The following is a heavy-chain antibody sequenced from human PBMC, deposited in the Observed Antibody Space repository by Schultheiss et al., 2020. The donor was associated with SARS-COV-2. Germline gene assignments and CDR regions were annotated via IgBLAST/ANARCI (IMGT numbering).Heavy chain of an antibody. J-gene: IGHJ4*02. D-gene: IGHD2-21*02. V-gene: IGHV2-70*01. CDR1: GYSLSGGYIC. CDR2: IDWDDDK. Sequence: QTLSLTCSVSGYSLSGGYICGWIRQAPGKALEWLALIDWDDDKRYSPSLKSRLTITKDTSKNQVVLTMTNMDPVDTATYYCARMEVTKQGSFDYWGQGTLVTVSS. CDR3: ARMEVTKQGSFDY.